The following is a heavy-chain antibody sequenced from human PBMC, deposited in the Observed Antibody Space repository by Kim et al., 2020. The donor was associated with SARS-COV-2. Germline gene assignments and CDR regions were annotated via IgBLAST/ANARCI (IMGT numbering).Heavy chain of an antibody. CDR3: AGTPQRAYYYYYYYMDV. J-gene: IGHJ6*03. V-gene: IGHV4-34*01. Sequence: KSRVTISVDTSKNQFSLKLSSVTAADTAVYYCAGTPQRAYYYYYYYMDVWGKGTTVTVSS. D-gene: IGHD2-15*01.